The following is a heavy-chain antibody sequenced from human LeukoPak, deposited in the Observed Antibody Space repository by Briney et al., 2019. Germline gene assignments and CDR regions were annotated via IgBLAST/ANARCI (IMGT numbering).Heavy chain of an antibody. V-gene: IGHV4-30-2*01. CDR3: ARFFGITIFGVVKGYFDY. CDR1: GGSISSGGYY. CDR2: NDHSGST. Sequence: SQTLSLTCTVSGGSISSGGYYWSWIRQPPGKGLEWIGYNDHSGSTYYNPSLKSRVTISVDRSKNQFSLKLSSVTAADTAVYYRARFFGITIFGVVKGYFDYWGQGTLVTVSS. J-gene: IGHJ4*02. D-gene: IGHD3-3*01.